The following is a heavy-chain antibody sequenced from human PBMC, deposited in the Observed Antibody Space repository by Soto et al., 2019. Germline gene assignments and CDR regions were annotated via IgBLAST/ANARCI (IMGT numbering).Heavy chain of an antibody. CDR3: ATAVLQWQQVEWFDY. V-gene: IGHV3-66*01. Sequence: DVKLVESGGGLVQPGGSLRVSCAASGFSVSTKYMSWVRLAPGKGLEWVSVLYRSGDSYYADSVKGRFTISRDSSKNTLTLQMNSLRVEDTGVYFCATAVLQWQQVEWFDYWGQGTPVTVSS. CDR1: GFSVSTKY. J-gene: IGHJ4*02. CDR2: LYRSGDS. D-gene: IGHD6-19*01.